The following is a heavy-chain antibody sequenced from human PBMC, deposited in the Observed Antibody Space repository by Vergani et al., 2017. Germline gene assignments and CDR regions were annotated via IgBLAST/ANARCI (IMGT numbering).Heavy chain of an antibody. CDR2: INHSGST. D-gene: IGHD6-19*01. Sequence: QVQLQQWGAGLLKPSETLCLTCAVYGGSFSGYYWSWIRQPPGKGLEWIGEINHSGSTNYNPSLKSRVTISVDTSKNQFSLKLSSVTAADTAVYYCARGGRQWLGRTYFDYWGQGTLVTVSS. V-gene: IGHV4-34*01. CDR1: GGSFSGYY. J-gene: IGHJ4*02. CDR3: ARGGRQWLGRTYFDY.